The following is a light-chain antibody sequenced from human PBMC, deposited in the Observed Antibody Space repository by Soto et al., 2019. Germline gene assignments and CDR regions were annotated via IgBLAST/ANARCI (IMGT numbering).Light chain of an antibody. V-gene: IGKV3-11*01. CDR1: QSVSNF. CDR2: DAS. CDR3: QQRNNWLT. J-gene: IGKJ4*01. Sequence: EVVLTQSPATLSLSPGERATLSCRASQSVSNFLAWYQQKPGQAPRLLIYDASNRATGIPARFSGSGSGTDFPLTIRSLEPEDFAFYYCQQRNNWLTFGGGTKVEI.